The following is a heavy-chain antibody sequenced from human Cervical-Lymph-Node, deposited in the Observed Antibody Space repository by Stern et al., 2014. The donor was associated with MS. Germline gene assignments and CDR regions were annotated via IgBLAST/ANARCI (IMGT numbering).Heavy chain of an antibody. V-gene: IGHV1-69*01. CDR3: ARVGGYCSSTSCYADY. J-gene: IGHJ4*02. CDR1: GGTFSSYA. Sequence: QVQLMQSGAEVKKPGSSVKVSCKASGGTFSSYAISWVRQAPGQGLEWMGGIIPIFGTANYAQKFQGRVTITADESTSTAYMELSSLRSEDTAVYYCARVGGYCSSTSCYADYWGQGTLVTVSS. D-gene: IGHD2-2*01. CDR2: IIPIFGTA.